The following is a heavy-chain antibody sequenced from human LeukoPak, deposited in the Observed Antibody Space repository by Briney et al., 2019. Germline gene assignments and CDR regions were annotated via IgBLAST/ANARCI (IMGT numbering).Heavy chain of an antibody. V-gene: IGHV3-7*01. J-gene: IGHJ4*02. CDR3: ASTETLLAAAGTEVPNYFDY. CDR1: GFTFSSYW. CDR2: IKQDGSEK. Sequence: PGGSLRLSCAASGFTFSSYWMSWVRQAPGKGLEWVANIKQDGSEKYYVDSVKGRFTISRDNAKNSLYLQMNSLRAEDTAVYYCASTETLLAAAGTEVPNYFDYWGQGTLVTVSS. D-gene: IGHD6-13*01.